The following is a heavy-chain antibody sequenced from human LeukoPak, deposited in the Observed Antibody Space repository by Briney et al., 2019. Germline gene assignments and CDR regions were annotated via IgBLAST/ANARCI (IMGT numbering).Heavy chain of an antibody. V-gene: IGHV3-23*01. CDR1: GFTFSSYA. D-gene: IGHD3-3*01. Sequence: GGTLRLSCAASGFTFSSYAMSWVRQAPGKGLEWVSAISGSGGSTYYADSVKGRFTISRDNSKNTLYLQMNSLRAEDTAVYYCAKDSTMDDFWSGYYTFGYWGQGTLVTVSS. CDR2: ISGSGGST. J-gene: IGHJ4*02. CDR3: AKDSTMDDFWSGYYTFGY.